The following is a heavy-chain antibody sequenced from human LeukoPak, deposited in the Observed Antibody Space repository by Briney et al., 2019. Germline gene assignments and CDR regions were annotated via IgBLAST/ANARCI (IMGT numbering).Heavy chain of an antibody. CDR1: GFTFSSYA. V-gene: IGHV3-23*01. D-gene: IGHD2-2*01. CDR3: AKGLVPAAIRVVDY. J-gene: IGHJ4*02. CDR2: ISASGGST. Sequence: GGPLRLSCAASGFTFSSYAMSWVRQAPGKGLEWVSAISASGGSTYYADSVKGRFTISRDNSQNTLYLQVNSLRAEDTAVYYCAKGLVPAAIRVVDYWGQGTLVTVSS.